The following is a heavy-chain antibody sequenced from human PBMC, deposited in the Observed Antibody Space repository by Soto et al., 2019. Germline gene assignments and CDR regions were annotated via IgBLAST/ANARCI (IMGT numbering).Heavy chain of an antibody. J-gene: IGHJ4*02. CDR1: GFTFSSYA. Sequence: GGSLRLSCAASGFTFSSYAMSWVRQAPGKGLEWVSAISGSGGSTYYADSVKGRFTISRDNSKNTLYLQMNSLRAEDTAVYYCAKEAGFWSGYYTYYFDYWGQGTLVTVSS. CDR2: ISGSGGST. V-gene: IGHV3-23*01. CDR3: AKEAGFWSGYYTYYFDY. D-gene: IGHD3-3*01.